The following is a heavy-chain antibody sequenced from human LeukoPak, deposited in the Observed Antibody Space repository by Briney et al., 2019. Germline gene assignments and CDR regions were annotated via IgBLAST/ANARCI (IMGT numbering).Heavy chain of an antibody. CDR3: ARDSEGQYFDY. CDR1: GFTFSSYA. Sequence: GGSLRLSCAASGFTFSSYAMHWVRQAPGKGLEWVAVISYDGSNKYYADSVKGRFTISRDNAKNSLYLQMNSLRAEDTAVYYCARDSEGQYFDYWGQGTLVTVSS. V-gene: IGHV3-30*04. J-gene: IGHJ4*02. D-gene: IGHD3-10*01. CDR2: ISYDGSNK.